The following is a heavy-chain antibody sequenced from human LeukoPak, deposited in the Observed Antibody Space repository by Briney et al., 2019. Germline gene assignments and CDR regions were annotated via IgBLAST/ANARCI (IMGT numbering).Heavy chain of an antibody. Sequence: PSETLSLTCTVSGGSISTFYWSWLRQPPGKGLEWIGYIFQTGHSNYNPSLKGRVTISVDTSNNQLSLKLYSVTVADTAIYYCASHPFSDGFDFWGQGTIVTVSS. CDR3: ASHPFSDGFDF. V-gene: IGHV4-59*08. J-gene: IGHJ3*01. CDR1: GGSISTFY. CDR2: IFQTGHS.